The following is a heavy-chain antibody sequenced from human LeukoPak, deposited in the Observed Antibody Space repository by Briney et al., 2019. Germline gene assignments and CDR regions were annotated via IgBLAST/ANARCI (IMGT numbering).Heavy chain of an antibody. V-gene: IGHV3-30-3*01. CDR3: AREPAANSDFDY. Sequence: PGGSLRLSCAASGFTFSSYTMHWVRQAPGKGLEWVAVISYDGSNTYYADSVKGQFTISRDNSKNTLYLQMNSLRADDTAVYYCAREPAANSDFDYWGQGTLVIVSS. D-gene: IGHD1-1*01. CDR2: ISYDGSNT. CDR1: GFTFSSYT. J-gene: IGHJ4*02.